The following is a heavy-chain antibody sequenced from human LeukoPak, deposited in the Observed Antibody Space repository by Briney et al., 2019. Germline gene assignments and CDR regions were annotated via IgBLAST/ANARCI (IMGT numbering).Heavy chain of an antibody. CDR1: GFTFSSYS. V-gene: IGHV3-21*01. J-gene: IGHJ6*03. CDR2: ISSSSSYI. D-gene: IGHD6-6*01. Sequence: GGSLRLSCAASGFTFSSYSMNWVRQVPGKGLEWVSSISSSSSYIYYADSVKGRFTISRDNAKNSLYLQMNSLRAEDTAVYYCARDFRVAAPHDYYYYYMDVWGKGATVTVSS. CDR3: ARDFRVAAPHDYYYYYMDV.